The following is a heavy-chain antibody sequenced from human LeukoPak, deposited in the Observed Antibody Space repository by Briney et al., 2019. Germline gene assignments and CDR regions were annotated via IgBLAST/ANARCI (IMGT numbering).Heavy chain of an antibody. CDR3: ARDGAGPAFDI. CDR2: IYTSGST. J-gene: IGHJ3*02. CDR1: GGSISNYY. V-gene: IGHV4-4*07. D-gene: IGHD3-16*01. Sequence: PSETLSLTCTVSGGSISNYYWNWIRQPAGKGLEWIGRIYTSGSTNYNPSLKSRVTISVDTSKNHFSLKLSSVTAADTAVYYCARDGAGPAFDIWGQGTMVTVSS.